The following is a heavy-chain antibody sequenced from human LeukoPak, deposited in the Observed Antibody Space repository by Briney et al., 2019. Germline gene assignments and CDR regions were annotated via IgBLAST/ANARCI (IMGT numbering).Heavy chain of an antibody. CDR1: GGSISTTGYY. V-gene: IGHV4-39*01. CDR3: ASDKGYSNNYFDY. J-gene: IGHJ4*01. Sequence: SETLSLTCTVSGGSISTTGYYWAWIRQPPGKGLEWIASIYYSGSTYYNSSLKSRVTISVDTSRNQFSLKLSSVTAADTALYYCASDKGYSNNYFDYWGQGTLVTVSS. D-gene: IGHD6-13*01. CDR2: IYYSGST.